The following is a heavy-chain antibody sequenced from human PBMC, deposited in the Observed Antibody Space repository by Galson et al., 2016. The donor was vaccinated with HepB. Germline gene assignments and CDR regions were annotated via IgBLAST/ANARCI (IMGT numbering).Heavy chain of an antibody. CDR1: GLTVGSTY. Sequence: SLRLSCAASGLTVGSTYLNWVRQAPGNGLEWVSVIYTDGRTYYADSVTGRFSISRDNSKNTLYLQLNGLKAEDTAVYYCATFGPGAADAFDLWGQGTMVTVSS. CDR2: IYTDGRT. J-gene: IGHJ3*01. D-gene: IGHD3-10*01. CDR3: ATFGPGAADAFDL. V-gene: IGHV3-66*01.